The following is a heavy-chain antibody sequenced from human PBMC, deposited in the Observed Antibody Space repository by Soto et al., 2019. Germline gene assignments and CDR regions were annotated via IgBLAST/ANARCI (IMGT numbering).Heavy chain of an antibody. J-gene: IGHJ4*02. CDR3: AAGRRGSSGYYLPQGY. CDR1: GGSFSCYY. D-gene: IGHD3-22*01. Sequence: PSETLSLTCAVYGGSFSCYYWSWIRQPPGKGLEWIGEINHSGSTNYNPSLKSRVTISVDTSKNQFSLKLSSVTAADTAVYYCAAGRRGSSGYYLPQGYWGQGTLVTVSS. CDR2: INHSGST. V-gene: IGHV4-34*01.